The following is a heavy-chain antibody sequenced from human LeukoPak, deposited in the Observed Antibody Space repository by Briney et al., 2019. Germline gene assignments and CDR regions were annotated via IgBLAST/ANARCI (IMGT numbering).Heavy chain of an antibody. Sequence: TGGSLRLSCAASGFTFSSYAMSWVRQAPGKGLEWVSAISGSGGSTYYADSVKGRFTISRDNSKNTLYLQMNSLRAVDTAVYYCAKSITMIVDMDVWGKGTTVTVSS. V-gene: IGHV3-23*01. CDR2: ISGSGGST. D-gene: IGHD3-22*01. CDR1: GFTFSSYA. J-gene: IGHJ6*03. CDR3: AKSITMIVDMDV.